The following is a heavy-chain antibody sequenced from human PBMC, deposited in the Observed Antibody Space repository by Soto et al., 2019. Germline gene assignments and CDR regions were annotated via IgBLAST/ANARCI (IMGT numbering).Heavy chain of an antibody. J-gene: IGHJ4*02. CDR1: GYTLTELS. D-gene: IGHD3-3*01. V-gene: IGHV1-24*01. CDR3: ATVHVLRFLEWPWAYYFDY. CDR2: FDPEDGEA. Sequence: GASVKVSCKVSGYTLTELSMHWVRQAPGKGLAWMGGFDPEDGEAIYAQKFQGRVTMTEDTSTDTAYMELSSLRSEDTAVYYCATVHVLRFLEWPWAYYFDYWGQGTLVTVSS.